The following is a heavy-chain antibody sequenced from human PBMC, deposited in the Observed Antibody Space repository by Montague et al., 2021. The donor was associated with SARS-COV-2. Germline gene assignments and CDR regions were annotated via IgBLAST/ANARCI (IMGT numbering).Heavy chain of an antibody. CDR3: ARGSLYSVIDTNYFDY. Sequence: SETLSLTCTVSGYSISSGYCWGWIRQPPGKGLEWIGSICHSGSSPNNPSFKTRVAMSLDTSKNQFSLKLSSVTAADTAVYYCARGSLYSVIDTNYFDYWGQGTLVAVSS. J-gene: IGHJ4*02. V-gene: IGHV4-38-2*02. CDR1: GYSISSGYC. CDR2: ICHSGSS. D-gene: IGHD5/OR15-5a*01.